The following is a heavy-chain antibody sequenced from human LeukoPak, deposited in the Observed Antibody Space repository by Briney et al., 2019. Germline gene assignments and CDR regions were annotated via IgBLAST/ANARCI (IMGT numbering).Heavy chain of an antibody. CDR2: IIPILGIA. J-gene: IGHJ4*02. Sequence: SVKVSCKASGGTFSSYAISWVRQAPGQGLEWMGRIIPILGIANYAQKFQGRVTITADKSTSTAYMELSSLRSEDTAVYYWLFGVNAYFDYWGQGTLVTVSS. V-gene: IGHV1-69*04. D-gene: IGHD3-10*02. CDR1: GGTFSSYA. CDR3: LFGVNAYFDY.